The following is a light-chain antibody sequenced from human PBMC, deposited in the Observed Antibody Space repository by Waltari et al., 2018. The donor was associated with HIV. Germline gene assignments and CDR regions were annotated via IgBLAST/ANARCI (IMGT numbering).Light chain of an antibody. CDR2: DVS. CDR3: CSYASYAGGYWV. V-gene: IGLV2-11*01. CDR1: SSDVGGWNF. J-gene: IGLJ3*02. Sequence: QSALTQPRSVSGSPGQSVTISCTGTSSDVGGWNFVSSYQQHPGKAPKLIISDVSKWPSGVPDRFSGSKSGNTAYLTISGLQAEDEADYYCCSYASYAGGYWVFGGGTKLIVL.